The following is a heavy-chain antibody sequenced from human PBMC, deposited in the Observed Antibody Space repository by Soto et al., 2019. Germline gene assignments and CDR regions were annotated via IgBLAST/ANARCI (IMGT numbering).Heavy chain of an antibody. CDR3: ARGLGAFRAFDI. CDR2: IYYSGST. D-gene: IGHD3-16*01. Sequence: PSETLSLTCTVSGGSISSYYWSWIRQPPGKGLEWIGYIYYSGSTNYNPSLKSRVTISVDTSKNQFSLKLSSVTAADTAVYYCARGLGAFRAFDIWGQGTMVTVSS. CDR1: GGSISSYY. V-gene: IGHV4-59*01. J-gene: IGHJ3*02.